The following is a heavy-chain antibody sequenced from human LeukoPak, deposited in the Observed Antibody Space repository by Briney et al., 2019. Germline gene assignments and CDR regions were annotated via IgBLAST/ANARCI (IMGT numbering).Heavy chain of an antibody. Sequence: PSETLFLTCTVSGGSISSHYWSWIRQPPGKGLEWIGYIYYSGSTNYNPSLKSRVTISVDTSKNQFSLKLSSVTAADTAVYYCARVPASYDFWSGYYPQPSYFDYWGQGTLVTVSS. CDR3: ARVPASYDFWSGYYPQPSYFDY. J-gene: IGHJ4*02. CDR1: GGSISSHY. D-gene: IGHD3-3*01. CDR2: IYYSGST. V-gene: IGHV4-59*11.